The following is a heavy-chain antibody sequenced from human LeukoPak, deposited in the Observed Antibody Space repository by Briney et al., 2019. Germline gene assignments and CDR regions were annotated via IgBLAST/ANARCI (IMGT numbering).Heavy chain of an antibody. CDR3: ARDQRSWYFDL. CDR2: IYTSGST. J-gene: IGHJ2*01. V-gene: IGHV4-61*02. Sequence: SQTLSLTCTVSGGSISSGSYYWSWIRQPAGKGLEWIGRIYTSGSTNYNPSLKSRVTISVDTSKSQFSLKLSSATAADTAVYYCARDQRSWYFDLWGRGTLVTVSS. CDR1: GGSISSGSYY.